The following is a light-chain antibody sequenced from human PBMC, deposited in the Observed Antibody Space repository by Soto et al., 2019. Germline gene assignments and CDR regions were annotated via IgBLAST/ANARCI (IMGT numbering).Light chain of an antibody. Sequence: EIVLTRSPGTLSLSPGERATLSCRASQSVTSNYLAWYQQKPGQAPRLLIFGASIRATGLPDRFSGSGSGTDFTLTISRLEPEDFAVYYCQQYGRSPGTFGQGTKVEIK. V-gene: IGKV3-20*01. CDR3: QQYGRSPGT. CDR2: GAS. J-gene: IGKJ1*01. CDR1: QSVTSNY.